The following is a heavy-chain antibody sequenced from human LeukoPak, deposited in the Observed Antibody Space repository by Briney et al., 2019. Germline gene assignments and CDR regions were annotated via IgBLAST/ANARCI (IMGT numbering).Heavy chain of an antibody. V-gene: IGHV3-23*01. CDR3: AKEPPYSTSWCFDY. CDR2: ITSSGGTT. CDR1: GFTFRNND. Sequence: GGSLRLSCAASGFTFRNNDMIWVRQAPGKGLEWVSEITSSGGTTSYADSVKGRFIISRDNPKNTLFLQMNSLRVEDTAVYYCAKEPPYSTSWCFDYWGQGILVTVSS. J-gene: IGHJ4*02. D-gene: IGHD2-2*01.